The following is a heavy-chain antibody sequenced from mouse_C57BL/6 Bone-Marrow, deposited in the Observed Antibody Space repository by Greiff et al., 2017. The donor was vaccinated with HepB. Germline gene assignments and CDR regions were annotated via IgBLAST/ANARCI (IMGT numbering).Heavy chain of an antibody. D-gene: IGHD2-4*01. Sequence: EVKLVESGGGLVQPKGSLKLSCAASGFTFNTYAMHWVRQAPGKGLEWVARIRSKSSNYATYYDDSVKDRFTISRDDSQSMLYLQMNNLKTEDTAMYYCVRKGDYYDYNWYFDVWGTGTTVTVSS. CDR2: IRSKSSNYAT. CDR3: VRKGDYYDYNWYFDV. V-gene: IGHV10-3*01. CDR1: GFTFNTYA. J-gene: IGHJ1*03.